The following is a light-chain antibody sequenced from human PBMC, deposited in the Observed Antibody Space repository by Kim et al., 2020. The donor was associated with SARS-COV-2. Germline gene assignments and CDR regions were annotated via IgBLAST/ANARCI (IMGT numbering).Light chain of an antibody. CDR3: QVWDSSSDHRVV. CDR2: YDS. Sequence: PRRAARVSGGGNGMGIKRVHWYQQKSGQAPVLVIYYDSDRPSGIPERFSGSNSGNTATLTISRVEAGDEADYYCQVWDSSSDHRVVFGGGTKVTVL. J-gene: IGLJ2*01. V-gene: IGLV3-21*04. CDR1: GMGIKR.